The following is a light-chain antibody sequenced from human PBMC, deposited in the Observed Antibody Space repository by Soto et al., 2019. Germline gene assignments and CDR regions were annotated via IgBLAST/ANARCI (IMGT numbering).Light chain of an antibody. CDR2: EVN. CDR3: SSYAGSYTVV. V-gene: IGLV2-8*01. J-gene: IGLJ2*01. CDR1: SSDVGGYNY. Sequence: QSALTQPPSASGSPGQSVTIFCTGTSSDVGGYNYVSWYQQHPGKAPKLMIYEVNKRPSGVPDRFSGSKSGNTASLTVSGLQTEDEADYYCSSYAGSYTVVFGGGTKLTVL.